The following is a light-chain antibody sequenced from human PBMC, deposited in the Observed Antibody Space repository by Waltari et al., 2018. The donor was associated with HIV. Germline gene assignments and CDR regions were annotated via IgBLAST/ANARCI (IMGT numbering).Light chain of an antibody. Sequence: NVLTHPPSVSVAPGETARHTCGGNNLGGTRVPWYQQKPGQAPVVVVFDDSDRPSGIPERFSGSNSANTATLTISTVEAGDEADYYCQVWDSRRDWVFGGGTKLTVL. J-gene: IGLJ3*02. V-gene: IGLV3-21*02. CDR3: QVWDSRRDWV. CDR2: DDS. CDR1: NLGGTR.